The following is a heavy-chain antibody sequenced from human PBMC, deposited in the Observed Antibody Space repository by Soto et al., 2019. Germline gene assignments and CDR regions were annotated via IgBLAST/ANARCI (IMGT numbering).Heavy chain of an antibody. CDR2: IFHSGST. CDR3: ARRYSSSWDNWFDP. CDR1: GASISSYY. J-gene: IGHJ5*02. Sequence: SETLSLTCTVSGASISSYYWSWIRQPPGKGLEWVGFIFHSGSTNCNPSLKSRVTLSVDTSKNQFSLKLSSVTAADTAVYYCARRYSSSWDNWFDPWGQGTLVTVSS. V-gene: IGHV4-59*08. D-gene: IGHD6-13*01.